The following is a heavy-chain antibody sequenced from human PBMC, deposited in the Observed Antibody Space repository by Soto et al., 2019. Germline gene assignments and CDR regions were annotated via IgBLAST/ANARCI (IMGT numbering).Heavy chain of an antibody. CDR2: IWYDGSNK. CDR3: AREGKQWLVRGGFDY. D-gene: IGHD6-19*01. Sequence: GGTVRLSCAASRSSLGRYGIPSALQAPGKGLEWVAVIWYDGSNKYYADSVKGRFTISRDNSKNTLYLQMNSLRAEDTAVYYCAREGKQWLVRGGFDYWGQGT. J-gene: IGHJ4*02. V-gene: IGHV3-33*01. CDR1: RSSLGRYG.